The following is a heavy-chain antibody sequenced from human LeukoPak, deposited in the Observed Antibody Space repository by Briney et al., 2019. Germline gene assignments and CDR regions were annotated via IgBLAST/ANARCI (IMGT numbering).Heavy chain of an antibody. CDR2: ISYDGSNK. Sequence: GGSLRLSHAASGFTFSSHAMHWVRQAPGKGLEWVAIISYDGSNKYYADSVKGRFTNSRDNSKNTLLLQMNSLRAEDTAVYYCARGGSGSYYYYFYYRDVWGKGTTVTVSS. J-gene: IGHJ6*03. CDR3: ARGGSGSYYYYFYYRDV. D-gene: IGHD3-10*01. V-gene: IGHV3-30*01. CDR1: GFTFSSHA.